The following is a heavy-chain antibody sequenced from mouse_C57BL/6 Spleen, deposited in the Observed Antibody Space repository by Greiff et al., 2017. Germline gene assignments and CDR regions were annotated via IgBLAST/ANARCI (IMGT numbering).Heavy chain of an antibody. CDR3: ARAPLSYGSSPWYFDV. CDR2: INYDGSST. CDR1: GFTFSDYY. J-gene: IGHJ1*03. Sequence: EVKLMESEGGLVQPGSSMKLSCTASGFTFSDYYMAWVRQVPEKGLEWVANINYDGSSTYYLDSLKSRFIISRDNAKNILYLQMSSLKSEDTATYYCARAPLSYGSSPWYFDVWGTGTTVTVSS. D-gene: IGHD1-1*01. V-gene: IGHV5-16*01.